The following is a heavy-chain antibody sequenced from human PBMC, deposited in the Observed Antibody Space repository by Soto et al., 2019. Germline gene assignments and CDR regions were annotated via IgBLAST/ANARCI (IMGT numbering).Heavy chain of an antibody. CDR2: ISAYDGDT. CDR3: ARAGRAFRTSHYYFFYMDV. D-gene: IGHD1-1*01. Sequence: QVQLEQSGPEVKKPGASVKVSCKTSGYSFIDYGVGWVRQVPGQGLEWLGWISAYDGDTKFEEKVQDRVTMTTDTSTATAFMELRSLTSDDTAVYYCARAGRAFRTSHYYFFYMDVWGEGTTVTVSS. J-gene: IGHJ6*03. CDR1: GYSFIDYG. V-gene: IGHV1-18*01.